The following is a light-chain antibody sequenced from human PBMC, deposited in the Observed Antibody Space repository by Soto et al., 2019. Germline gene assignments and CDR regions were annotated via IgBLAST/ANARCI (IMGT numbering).Light chain of an antibody. Sequence: DIQMTQSPSTLSASVGDSVTVTCRASQPIGTSLHWYQQKPGKAPKVLISAASRLQSGVSSRFSGSGSGTHFVLTISNLQPEDFATYYCQQGYTTLWTFGQGTKVELK. CDR1: QPIGTS. CDR2: AAS. V-gene: IGKV1-39*01. CDR3: QQGYTTLWT. J-gene: IGKJ1*01.